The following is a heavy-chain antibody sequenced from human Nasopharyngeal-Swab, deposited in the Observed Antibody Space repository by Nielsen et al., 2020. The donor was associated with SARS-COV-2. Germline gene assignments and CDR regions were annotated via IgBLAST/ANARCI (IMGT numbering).Heavy chain of an antibody. CDR2: IYYSGST. V-gene: IGHV4-61*01. CDR3: ARVGGYSYGYGTDY. D-gene: IGHD5-18*01. J-gene: IGHJ4*02. Sequence: SETLSLTCTVSGGSVSSGSYYWSWIRQPPGKGLEWIGYIYYSGSTNYNPSLKSRVTISVDTSKNQFSLKLSSVTAADTAVYYCARVGGYSYGYGTDYWCQGTLVTVSS. CDR1: GGSVSSGSYY.